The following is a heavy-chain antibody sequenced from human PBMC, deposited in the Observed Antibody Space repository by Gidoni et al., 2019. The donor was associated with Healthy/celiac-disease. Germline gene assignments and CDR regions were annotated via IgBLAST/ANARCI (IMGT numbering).Heavy chain of an antibody. D-gene: IGHD6-13*01. J-gene: IGHJ3*02. V-gene: IGHV3-23*01. Sequence: EVQLLESGGGLVQPGGSLRLSCAASGFTFSSYAMSWVRQAPGKGLEWVSAISGSGCSTYYADSVKGRFTISRDNSKNTLYLQMNSLRAEDTAVYYCAKGLRGSSKWYRSCAFDIWGQGTMVTVSS. CDR3: AKGLRGSSKWYRSCAFDI. CDR1: GFTFSSYA. CDR2: ISGSGCST.